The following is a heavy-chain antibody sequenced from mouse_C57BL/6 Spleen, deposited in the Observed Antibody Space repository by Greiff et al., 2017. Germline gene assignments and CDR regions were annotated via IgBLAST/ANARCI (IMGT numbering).Heavy chain of an antibody. V-gene: IGHV14-2*01. CDR1: GFNIKDYY. D-gene: IGHD1-1*01. J-gene: IGHJ3*01. Sequence: VQLQQSGAELVKPGASVKLSCTASGFNIKDYYMHWVKQRTEQGLEGIGRIDPEDGETKNAPKFQGKANITADTSSNTAYLQLSSLTSEDTAVYYCARYRNYGSSQAWFAYWGQGTLVTVSA. CDR2: IDPEDGET. CDR3: ARYRNYGSSQAWFAY.